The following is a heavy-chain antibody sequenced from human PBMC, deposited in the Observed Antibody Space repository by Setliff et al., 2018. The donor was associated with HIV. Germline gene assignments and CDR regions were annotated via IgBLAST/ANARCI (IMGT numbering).Heavy chain of an antibody. CDR1: GFTFSSYW. Sequence: GSLRLSCAASGFTFSSYWMSWVRQAPGKGLEWVANIKQDGSEKYYVDSVKGRFTISRDNAKNSLYLQMNSLRTEDTALYYCARDSGVATIRKSALDYWGQGTLVTVSS. D-gene: IGHD5-12*01. J-gene: IGHJ4*02. CDR2: IKQDGSEK. CDR3: ARDSGVATIRKSALDY. V-gene: IGHV3-7*03.